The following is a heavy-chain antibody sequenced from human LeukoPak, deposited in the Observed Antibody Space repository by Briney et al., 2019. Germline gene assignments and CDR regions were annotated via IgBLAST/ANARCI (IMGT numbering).Heavy chain of an antibody. CDR1: GYTFTSYG. J-gene: IGHJ4*02. CDR3: ARVGVYDYVWGSYRWIDY. CDR2: ISAYNGNT. V-gene: IGHV1-18*01. Sequence: GASVKVSCKASGYTFTSYGISWVRQAPGQGLEWMGWISAYNGNTNYAQKLQGRVTMTTDTSTSTAYMELRSLRSDDTAVYYCARVGVYDYVWGSYRWIDYWGQGTLVTVSS. D-gene: IGHD3-16*02.